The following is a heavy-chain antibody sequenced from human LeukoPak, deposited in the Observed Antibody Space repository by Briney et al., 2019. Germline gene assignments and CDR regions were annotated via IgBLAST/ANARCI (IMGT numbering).Heavy chain of an antibody. CDR2: ISSSGSTI. V-gene: IGHV3-48*03. J-gene: IGHJ4*02. Sequence: SGGSLRLSCAASGFTFSSYDMNWVRQAPGKGLEWVSYISSSGSTIYYADSVKGRFTISRDNAKNSLYLQMNSLRAEDTAVYYCAREYPIAAAGLWGQGTLVTVSS. CDR1: GFTFSSYD. D-gene: IGHD6-13*01. CDR3: AREYPIAAAGL.